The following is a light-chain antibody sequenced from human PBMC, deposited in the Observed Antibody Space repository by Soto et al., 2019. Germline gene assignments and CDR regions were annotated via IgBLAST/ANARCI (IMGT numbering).Light chain of an antibody. CDR3: QSYDSSLNGYV. V-gene: IGLV1-40*01. CDR1: SSNIGSNYD. CDR2: ANN. Sequence: QSALTQAPSLSGAPGQRVTISCTGSSSNIGSNYDVHWHQFLPGAAPKLLIYANNNRPSGVPDRFSASKSGTSASLALAGLQAEDEAFYYCQSYDSSLNGYVFGSGTKVTVL. J-gene: IGLJ1*01.